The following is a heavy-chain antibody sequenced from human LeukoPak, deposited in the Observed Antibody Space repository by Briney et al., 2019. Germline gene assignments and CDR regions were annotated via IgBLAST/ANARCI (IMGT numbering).Heavy chain of an antibody. CDR2: IIPILGIA. D-gene: IGHD3-3*02. Sequence: ASVKVSCKASGGTFSSYAISWVRQAPGQGLEWMGRIIPILGIANHAQKFQGRVTITADKSTSTAYMELSSLRSEDTAVYYCASGLMSIRFDYWGQGTLVTVSS. CDR3: ASGLMSIRFDY. CDR1: GGTFSSYA. V-gene: IGHV1-69*04. J-gene: IGHJ4*02.